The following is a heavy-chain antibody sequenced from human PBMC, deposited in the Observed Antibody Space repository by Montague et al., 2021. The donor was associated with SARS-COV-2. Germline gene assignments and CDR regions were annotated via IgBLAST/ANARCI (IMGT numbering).Heavy chain of an antibody. CDR1: GSSVRSYY. J-gene: IGHJ4*02. Sequence: SETLSLTCIVSGSSVRSYYWSWIRQPPGKGLEWIGYINDSGSTDYNPSLKSRVTISVDTSKNQFSLKLSSVTAADTAVYYCARENTVTTFGGPYYIDSWGQGTLVTVSA. D-gene: IGHD4-17*01. V-gene: IGHV4-59*02. CDR2: INDSGST. CDR3: ARENTVTTFGGPYYIDS.